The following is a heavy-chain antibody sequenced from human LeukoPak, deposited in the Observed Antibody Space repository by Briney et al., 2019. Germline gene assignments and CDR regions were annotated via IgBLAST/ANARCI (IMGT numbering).Heavy chain of an antibody. CDR1: GFTFSSYS. J-gene: IGHJ4*02. D-gene: IGHD6-6*01. CDR2: ISSSSSYI. CDR3: ARDPGIAARPIDY. Sequence: GGSLRPSCAASGFTFSSYSMNWVRQAPGKGLEWVSSISSSSSYIYYADSVKGRFAISRDNAKNSLYLQMSSLRAEDTAVYYCARDPGIAARPIDYWGQGTLVTVSS. V-gene: IGHV3-21*01.